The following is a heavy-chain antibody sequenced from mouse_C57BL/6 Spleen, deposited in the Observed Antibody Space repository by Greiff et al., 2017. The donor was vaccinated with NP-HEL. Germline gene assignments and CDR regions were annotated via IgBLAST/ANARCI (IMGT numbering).Heavy chain of an antibody. Sequence: EVHLVESGGGLVQPGGSLSLSCAASGFTFTDYYMSWVRQPPGKALEWLGFIRNKANGYTTEYSASVKGRFTISRDNSQSILYLQMNARRAEDSATYYCARYRYYGRNFDYWGQGTTLTVSS. D-gene: IGHD1-1*01. CDR3: ARYRYYGRNFDY. CDR2: IRNKANGYTT. J-gene: IGHJ2*01. V-gene: IGHV7-3*01. CDR1: GFTFTDYY.